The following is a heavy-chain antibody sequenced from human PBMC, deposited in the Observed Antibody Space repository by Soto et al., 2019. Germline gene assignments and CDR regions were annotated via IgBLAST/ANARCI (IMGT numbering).Heavy chain of an antibody. Sequence: QVQLVQSGAEVKKPGASVKVSCKASGYTFTSYAMHWVRQAPGQRLEWMGWINAGNGNTKDSQKFQGRVTNTRDTSASTAYMELSSLRSEDTAVYYCARDGVGGSGWSPTPDVYYFDYWGQGTLVTVSS. CDR3: ARDGVGGSGWSPTPDVYYFDY. D-gene: IGHD6-19*01. CDR2: INAGNGNT. CDR1: GYTFTSYA. J-gene: IGHJ4*02. V-gene: IGHV1-3*01.